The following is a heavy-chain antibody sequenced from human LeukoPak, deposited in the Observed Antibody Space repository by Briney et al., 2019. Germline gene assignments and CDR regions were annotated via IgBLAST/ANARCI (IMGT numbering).Heavy chain of an antibody. D-gene: IGHD2-2*01. V-gene: IGHV3-15*01. CDR2: IKSKTDGGTT. CDR1: GFTFSNAW. Sequence: PGGSLRLSCAASGFTFSNAWMSWVRQAPGKGLEWVGRIKSKTDGGTTDYAAPVKGRFTISRDDSKNTLYLQMNSLKTEDTAVYYCTTAPLHIVVVPAAILSSGYCYGMDVWGKGTTVTVSS. CDR3: TTAPLHIVVVPAAILSSGYCYGMDV. J-gene: IGHJ6*04.